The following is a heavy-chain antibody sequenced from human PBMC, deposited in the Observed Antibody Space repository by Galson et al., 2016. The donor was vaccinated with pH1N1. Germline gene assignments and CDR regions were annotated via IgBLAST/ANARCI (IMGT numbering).Heavy chain of an antibody. V-gene: IGHV2-5*01. Sequence: PALVKPTQTLTLTCTFSGFSLRTSGVGVGRIRQPPGKALEWLIVIYWNDDKRYSPSLKSRLTITKDTSKNQVVLTMTNMDPVDTATYYCAHSTYGDYSGYFQHWGQGTLVTVSS. D-gene: IGHD4-17*01. J-gene: IGHJ1*01. CDR3: AHSTYGDYSGYFQH. CDR1: GFSLRTSGVG. CDR2: IYWNDDK.